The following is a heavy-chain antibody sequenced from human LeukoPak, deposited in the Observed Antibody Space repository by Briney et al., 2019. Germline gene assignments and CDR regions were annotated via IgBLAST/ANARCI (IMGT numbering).Heavy chain of an antibody. CDR2: INYSGST. CDR3: ALEYSSSAAGY. D-gene: IGHD6-6*01. V-gene: IGHV4-39*01. J-gene: IGHJ4*02. Sequence: SETLSLTCTVSGGSISSSSYYWGWIRQPPGKGLEWIGSINYSGSTYYNPSLKSRVTISVDTSKNQFSLKLSSVTAADTAVYYCALEYSSSAAGYWGQGTLVTVSS. CDR1: GGSISSSSYY.